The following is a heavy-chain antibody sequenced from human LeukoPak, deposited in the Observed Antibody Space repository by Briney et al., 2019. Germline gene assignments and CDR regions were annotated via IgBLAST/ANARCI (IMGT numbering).Heavy chain of an antibody. D-gene: IGHD6-13*01. CDR3: ARVIAAAGTVFDP. CDR2: INTNTGNP. CDR1: DYTFISYG. V-gene: IGHV7-4-1*02. J-gene: IGHJ5*02. Sequence: ASVKVSCKASDYTFISYGISWVRQAPGQGLEWMGWINTNTGNPTYAQGFTGRFVFSLDTSVSTAYLQISSLKAEDTAVYYCARVIAAAGTVFDPWGQGTLVTVSS.